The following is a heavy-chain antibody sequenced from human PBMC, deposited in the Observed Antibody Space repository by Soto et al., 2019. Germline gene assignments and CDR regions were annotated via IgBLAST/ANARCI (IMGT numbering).Heavy chain of an antibody. J-gene: IGHJ3*01. Sequence: QVQLVQSGAEVKKPGASVKVSCKASGSIFTNYAVHWVRQAPGQRLEWMGWINAGSGNTKYSQKFQGRVTFTRDTTASTAYMELSTLTSEHTATYYCSRGDCGSSSGSSALDLWGQGTLVTVSS. CDR3: SRGDCGSSSGSSALDL. CDR2: INAGSGNT. D-gene: IGHD2-2*01. CDR1: GSIFTNYA. V-gene: IGHV1-3*01.